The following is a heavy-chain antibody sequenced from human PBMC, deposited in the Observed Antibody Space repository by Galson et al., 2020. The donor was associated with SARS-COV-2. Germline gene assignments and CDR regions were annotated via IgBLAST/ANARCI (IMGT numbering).Heavy chain of an antibody. J-gene: IGHJ4*02. D-gene: IGHD6-19*01. CDR1: GFSFSSHG. CDR3: AKDIQGLGTDS. CDR2: LWHDGSIK. Sequence: QLGESLKISCATSGFSFSSHGMHWVRQAPGKGLEWVAFLWHDGSIKHYADSVKGRFTISRDNSKSTLYLQMNSLTLEDTAVDYCAKDIQGLGTDSWGQGTLVTVSS. V-gene: IGHV3-30*02.